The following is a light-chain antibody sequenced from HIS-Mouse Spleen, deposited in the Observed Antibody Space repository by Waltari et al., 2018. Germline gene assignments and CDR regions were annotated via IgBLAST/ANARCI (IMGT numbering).Light chain of an antibody. CDR1: AFPTKY. CDR3: YSTDSSGNHRV. V-gene: IGLV3-10*01. CDR2: EDS. J-gene: IGLJ2*01. Sequence: SYELTQPPSVSVSPRQTARITCSVDAFPTKYPYWYQQKSGHAPVLVIYEDSKRPSGIPERFSGSSSGTMATLTISGAQVEDEADYYCYSTDSSGNHRVFGGGTKLTVL.